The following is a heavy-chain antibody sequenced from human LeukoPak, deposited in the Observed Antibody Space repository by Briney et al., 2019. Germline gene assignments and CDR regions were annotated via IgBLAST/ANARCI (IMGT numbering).Heavy chain of an antibody. CDR2: ISAYNGNT. Sequence: SVKVSCKASGYTFTSYGISWVRQAPGQGLEWMGWISAYNGNTIYAQKFQGRVTMTEDTSTDTAYMELSSLRSEDTAVYYCATEGLYDSSGCHDSWGQGTLVTVSS. CDR1: GYTFTSYG. V-gene: IGHV1-18*01. D-gene: IGHD3-22*01. CDR3: ATEGLYDSSGCHDS. J-gene: IGHJ4*02.